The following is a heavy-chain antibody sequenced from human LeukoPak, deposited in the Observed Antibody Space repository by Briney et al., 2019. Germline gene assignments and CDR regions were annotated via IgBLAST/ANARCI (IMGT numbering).Heavy chain of an antibody. CDR1: GLTFSSYA. D-gene: IGHD3-10*01. CDR3: AKAEFGELLWYNFDY. Sequence: GGSLRLSCAASGLTFSSYAMSWVRQAPGKGLEWVSAISGSGGSTYYADSVKGRFTISRDNSKNTLYLQMNSLRAEDTAVYYCAKAEFGELLWYNFDYWGREPWSPSPQ. J-gene: IGHJ4*02. CDR2: ISGSGGST. V-gene: IGHV3-23*01.